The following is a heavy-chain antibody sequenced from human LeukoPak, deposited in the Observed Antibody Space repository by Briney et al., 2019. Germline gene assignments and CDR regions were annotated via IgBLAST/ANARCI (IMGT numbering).Heavy chain of an antibody. J-gene: IGHJ4*02. Sequence: GGSLRLSCAASGFTFDDYAMHWVRQAPGKGLDWVSGISWNSGSIGYADSVKGRFTISRDNAKNSLYLQMNSLRAEDTALYYCAKDITMVRGGTFDYWGQGTLVTVSS. D-gene: IGHD3-10*01. CDR3: AKDITMVRGGTFDY. CDR2: ISWNSGSI. V-gene: IGHV3-9*01. CDR1: GFTFDDYA.